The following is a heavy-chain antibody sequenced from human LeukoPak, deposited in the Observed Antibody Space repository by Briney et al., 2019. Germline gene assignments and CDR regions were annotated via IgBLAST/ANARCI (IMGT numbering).Heavy chain of an antibody. CDR1: GYTFTTYW. CDR2: IYPGDSDT. V-gene: IGHV5-51*01. Sequence: GESLKISCKGSGYTFTTYWIGWVRQMPGKGLEWMGIIYPGDSDTRYSPSFQGQVTISADKSISAAYLQWSSLKASDTAMYYCARRLRWLSTPSFDYWGQGTLVTVSS. D-gene: IGHD3-22*01. J-gene: IGHJ4*02. CDR3: ARRLRWLSTPSFDY.